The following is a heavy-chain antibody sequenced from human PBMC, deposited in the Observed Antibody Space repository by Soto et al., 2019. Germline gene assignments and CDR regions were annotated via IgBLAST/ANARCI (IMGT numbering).Heavy chain of an antibody. V-gene: IGHV4-59*01. D-gene: IGHD6-13*01. CDR2: IYYSGST. J-gene: IGHJ4*02. CDR1: GGSISSYY. CDR3: ARDRYSSSWIFDY. Sequence: ETLSLTCTVSGGSISSYYWSWIRQPPGKGLEWIGYIYYSGSTNYNPSLKSRVTISVDTSKNQFSLKLSSVTAADTAVYYCARDRYSSSWIFDYWGQGTLVTVSS.